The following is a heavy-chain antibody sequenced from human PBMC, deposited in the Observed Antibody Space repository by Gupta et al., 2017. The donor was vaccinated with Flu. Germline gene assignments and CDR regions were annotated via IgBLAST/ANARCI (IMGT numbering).Heavy chain of an antibody. CDR1: GDSITDDNW. J-gene: IGHJ4*02. CDR2: ISLGGSP. Sequence: QVHLQVSGPGLVKPSGTLSLTCVVSGDSITDDNWWNWVLQPPGKGLEWIGEISLGGSPNYNPSLTRRMSMSVDKSKNQFSLKLSSVTAADTAVYFCGRVIGGGRIDSWAQGTLVTASS. CDR3: GRVIGGGRIDS. V-gene: IGHV4-4*02. D-gene: IGHD3-16*01.